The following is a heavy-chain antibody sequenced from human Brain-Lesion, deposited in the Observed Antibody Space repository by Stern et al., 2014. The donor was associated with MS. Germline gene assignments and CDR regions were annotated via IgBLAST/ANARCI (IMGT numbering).Heavy chain of an antibody. CDR3: ARDITGSSAYFAY. CDR2: IIWNSGTI. D-gene: IGHD1-14*01. CDR1: GFTFDDYA. V-gene: IGHV3-9*01. Sequence: EVQLVESGGDLVQPGRSLRLSCAAFGFTFDDYAMHWVRQAPGKGLEWVAGIIWNSGTIGYADSVKGRFTTSRDNAYSSLYLQMNSLRPGDTALYYCARDITGSSAYFAYWGQGTLVTVSS. J-gene: IGHJ4*02.